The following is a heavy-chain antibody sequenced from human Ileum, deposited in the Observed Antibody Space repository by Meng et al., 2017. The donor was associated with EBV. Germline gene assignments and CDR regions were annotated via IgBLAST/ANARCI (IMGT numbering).Heavy chain of an antibody. Sequence: VPPQESGPGMVKPSGTLSRTCSVSGGSVSSGGNYWSWIRQPPGKGLEWIGYIYNSGSTNYNPSLKSRVTISVDTSKNQFSLKLSSVTAADTAVYYCARDGYSSGSDWGQGTLVTVSS. V-gene: IGHV4-61*08. CDR2: IYNSGST. CDR3: ARDGYSSGSD. D-gene: IGHD6-19*01. J-gene: IGHJ4*02. CDR1: GGSVSSGGNY.